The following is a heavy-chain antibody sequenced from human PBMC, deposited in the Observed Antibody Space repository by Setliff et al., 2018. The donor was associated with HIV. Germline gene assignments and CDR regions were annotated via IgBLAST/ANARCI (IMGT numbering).Heavy chain of an antibody. CDR3: ARLMGDCSAGTCYLTELAFDI. CDR1: GFSLSNTRMG. D-gene: IGHD2-15*01. V-gene: IGHV2-26*01. Sequence: SGPTLVNPTETLTLTCTVSGFSLSNTRMGVSWIRQPPGKALEWLAHIFSNDEESYNTSLKSRLTISKDTAKSQVVLTMTNMDPVDTATYYCARLMGDCSAGTCYLTELAFDIWGQGTMVTVSS. CDR2: IFSNDEE. J-gene: IGHJ3*02.